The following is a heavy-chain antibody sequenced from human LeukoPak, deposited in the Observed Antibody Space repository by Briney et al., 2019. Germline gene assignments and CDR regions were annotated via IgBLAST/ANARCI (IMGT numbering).Heavy chain of an antibody. CDR1: GYTFTSYY. CDR2: INPSGGST. D-gene: IGHD6-19*01. CDR3: ARVPRGGSGWYKLYYYYGMDV. J-gene: IGHJ6*02. V-gene: IGHV1-46*01. Sequence: GASVKVSCKASGYTFTSYYMHWVRQAPGQGLEWMGIINPSGGSTSYAQKFQGRVTITADKSTSTAYMELSSLRSEETAVYYCARVPRGGSGWYKLYYYYGMDVWGQGTTVTVSS.